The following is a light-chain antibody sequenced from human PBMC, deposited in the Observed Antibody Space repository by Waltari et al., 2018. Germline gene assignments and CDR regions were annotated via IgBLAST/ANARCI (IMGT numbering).Light chain of an antibody. Sequence: QLVLTQSPSASASLGASVKPTCTLSSGHSSNVIAWHQQQPEKGPRYLMKVNSYGSHSKGDDIPARFSGSGSGAERYLTISSLQSEDEADYYCQTGGHGTWVFGGGTKLTVL. CDR3: QTGGHGTWV. J-gene: IGLJ3*02. CDR1: SGHSSNV. V-gene: IGLV4-69*01. CDR2: VNSYGSH.